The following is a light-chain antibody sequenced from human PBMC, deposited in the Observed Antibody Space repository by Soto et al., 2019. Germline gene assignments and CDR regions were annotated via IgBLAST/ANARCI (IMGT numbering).Light chain of an antibody. J-gene: IGKJ1*01. CDR3: QQYGSSPWT. V-gene: IGKV3D-20*01. CDR1: QSVNSDY. Sequence: EIVLTPSPVTLSLSPVERATPSCGASQSVNSDYLAWYQQKPGLAPRLLMFDASSRANGIPDRFRGSGSGTDFTLTISSLEPEDFAVYYGQQYGSSPWTFGQGTKVDIK. CDR2: DAS.